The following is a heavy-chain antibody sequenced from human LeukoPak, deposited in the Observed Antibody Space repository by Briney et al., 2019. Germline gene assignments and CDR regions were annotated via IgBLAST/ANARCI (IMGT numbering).Heavy chain of an antibody. CDR1: GFTFSRYW. CDR3: ASTKSGYITDG. CDR2: VNSDGSDT. D-gene: IGHD5-18*01. Sequence: GGSLRLSCAASGFTFSRYWMHWVRQAPGKGLVWVSGVNSDGSDTNYADSVKGRFTISRDNAENTLYLQVNSLRAEDTAVYYCASTKSGYITDGWGQGTLVTVSS. J-gene: IGHJ4*02. V-gene: IGHV3-74*01.